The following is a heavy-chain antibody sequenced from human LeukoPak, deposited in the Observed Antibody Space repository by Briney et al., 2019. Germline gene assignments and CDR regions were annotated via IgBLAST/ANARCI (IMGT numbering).Heavy chain of an antibody. J-gene: IGHJ6*02. CDR2: IYYSGST. Sequence: PSETLSLTCTVSGGSISSGGYYWSWIRQHPGKGLEWIGYIYYSGSTYYNPSLKSRVTISVDTSKNQFSLNLSSVTAADTAVYYCARVVVAATGQLLYYYYYGMDVWGQGTTVTVSS. V-gene: IGHV4-31*03. CDR3: ARVVVAATGQLLYYYYYGMDV. D-gene: IGHD2-15*01. CDR1: GGSISSGGYY.